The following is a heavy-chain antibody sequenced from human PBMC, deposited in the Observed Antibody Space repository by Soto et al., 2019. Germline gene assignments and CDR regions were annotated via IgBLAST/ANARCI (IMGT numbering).Heavy chain of an antibody. CDR1: GGSITSSY. CDR3: ARGQDAFFYYGLDV. V-gene: IGHV4-59*01. J-gene: IGHJ6*02. CDR2: IYDTGISGYTPST. Sequence: PSETRSLTCNVAGGSITSSYWSWIRRPPGKGLEWIAYIYDTGISGYTPSTSYNPSLKSRVTMSVDTSKSQFSLKLTSVTAADTAVYYCARGQDAFFYYGLDVWGQGITVTFSS.